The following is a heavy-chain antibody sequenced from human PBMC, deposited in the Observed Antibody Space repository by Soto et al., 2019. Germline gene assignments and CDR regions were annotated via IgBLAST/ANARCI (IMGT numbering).Heavy chain of an antibody. V-gene: IGHV3-23*01. D-gene: IGHD2-21*01. CDR3: AKCVAANGLCYFDH. J-gene: IGHJ4*02. CDR1: VFTFSNYA. Sequence: PGGSLRLSCAASVFTFSNYAMTWVRQAPGKAPAWVSSLSGTGERTWYEDSVEGRFTISRDNSRNTVYLEMNSLTVEDTAVYYCAKCVAANGLCYFDHWGQGTQVTVSS. CDR2: LSGTGERT.